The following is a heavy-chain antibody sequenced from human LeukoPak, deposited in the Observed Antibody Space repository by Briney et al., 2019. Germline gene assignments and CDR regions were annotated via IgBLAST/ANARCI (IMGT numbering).Heavy chain of an antibody. CDR1: GGSISSHY. D-gene: IGHD2-2*01. CDR2: IYYSGTT. J-gene: IGHJ4*02. CDR3: ARSPGTSLDY. Sequence: SETLSLTCTVSGGSISSHYWSWIRQPPGKGLEWIGYIYYSGTTNYNPSLKSRVTISVDTSKNQFSLKLSSVTAADTAVYYCARSPGTSLDYWGQGTLVTVSS. V-gene: IGHV4-59*11.